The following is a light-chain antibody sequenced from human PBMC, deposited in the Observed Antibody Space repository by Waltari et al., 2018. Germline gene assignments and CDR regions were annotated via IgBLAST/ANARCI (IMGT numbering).Light chain of an antibody. CDR3: TAYTISSTLV. J-gene: IGLJ3*02. CDR1: QNDVGAYKF. CDR2: DVS. Sequence: QSALTQPAPVSGSPGQSITISCTGTQNDVGAYKFVPWYQRHPGNAPKLIITDVSKRPSGVSNRFSGSKSGNTASLTISGLQAEDEAEYYCTAYTISSTLVFGGGTQLNVL. V-gene: IGLV2-14*03.